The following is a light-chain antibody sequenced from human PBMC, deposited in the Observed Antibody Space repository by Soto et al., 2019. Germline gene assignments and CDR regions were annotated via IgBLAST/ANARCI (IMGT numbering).Light chain of an antibody. Sequence: ALTQPRSVSGSPGQSVTISCTGTSSDVGGYNYVSWYQYHPGKAPKLMIYDVDKRPSGVPGRFSGSKSGNTASLTISGLQAEDEADYYCCSYAGSYPFVFGTGTKVTVL. CDR3: CSYAGSYPFV. J-gene: IGLJ1*01. CDR2: DVD. CDR1: SSDVGGYNY. V-gene: IGLV2-11*01.